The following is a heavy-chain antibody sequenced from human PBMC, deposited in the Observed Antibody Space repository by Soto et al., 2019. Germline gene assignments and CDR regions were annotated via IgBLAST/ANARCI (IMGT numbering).Heavy chain of an antibody. CDR2: IGTAGDT. CDR3: ARGYYDSSGYYRWFDP. CDR1: GFTFSSYD. J-gene: IGHJ5*02. V-gene: IGHV3-13*01. D-gene: IGHD3-22*01. Sequence: EVQLVESGGGLVQPGGSLRLSCAASGFTFSSYDMHWVRQATGKGLEWVSGIGTAGDTYYLGSVKGRFTISRENAKKSMYLQMNSLRAGDTAVYYCARGYYDSSGYYRWFDPWGQGTLVTVSS.